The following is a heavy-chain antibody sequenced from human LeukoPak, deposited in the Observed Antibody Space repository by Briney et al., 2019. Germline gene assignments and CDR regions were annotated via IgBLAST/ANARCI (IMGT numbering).Heavy chain of an antibody. D-gene: IGHD3-9*01. CDR3: ARDGRYFGPYYYYGMDV. J-gene: IGHJ6*02. V-gene: IGHV3-21*01. CDR2: ISSSSSYI. Sequence: GGSLRLSCAASGFTFSSYSMNWVRQAPGKGLEWVSSISSSSSYIYYADSVKGRFTISRDNAKNSLYLQMNSLRAEDTAVYYCARDGRYFGPYYYYGMDVWGQGTTVTVSS. CDR1: GFTFSSYS.